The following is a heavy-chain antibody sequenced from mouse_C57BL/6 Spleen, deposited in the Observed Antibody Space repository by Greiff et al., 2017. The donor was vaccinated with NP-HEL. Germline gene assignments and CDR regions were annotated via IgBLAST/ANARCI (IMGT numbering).Heavy chain of an antibody. Sequence: QVQLKQSGAELARPGASVKLSCKASGYTFTSYGISWVKQRTGQGLEWIGEIYPRSGNTYYNEKFKGKATLTADKSSSTAYMELRSLTSEDSAVYFCGGYDYDGAWFAYWGQGTLVTVSA. D-gene: IGHD2-4*01. CDR1: GYTFTSYG. CDR2: IYPRSGNT. J-gene: IGHJ3*01. CDR3: GGYDYDGAWFAY. V-gene: IGHV1-81*01.